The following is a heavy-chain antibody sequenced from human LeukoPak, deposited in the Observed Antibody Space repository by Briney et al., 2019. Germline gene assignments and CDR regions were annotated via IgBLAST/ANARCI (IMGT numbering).Heavy chain of an antibody. J-gene: IGHJ4*02. V-gene: IGHV1-2*02. CDR3: ARATVDTAMVTDGYYFDY. CDR1: GYTFTCYY. Sequence: GASVKVSCKSSGYTFTCYYMHWVRQAPGQGLEWVGWINTNSGGTNYAQKFQGRVTMTRDTSISTAYMELSRLRSDDTAVYYCARATVDTAMVTDGYYFDYWGQGTLVTVSS. D-gene: IGHD5-18*01. CDR2: INTNSGGT.